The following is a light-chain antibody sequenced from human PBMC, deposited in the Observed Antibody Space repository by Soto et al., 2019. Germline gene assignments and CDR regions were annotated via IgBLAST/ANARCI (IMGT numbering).Light chain of an antibody. CDR1: QSVSSK. Sequence: EIVMTQSPATLSLSPGERVTLSCRASQSVSSKLAWYQQKPGQAPRLLIYGASIRATDIPARFSGSGSGTEFTLTISRLQSEDFAIFYCQQYSNWPYTFGQRTKLEIK. CDR3: QQYSNWPYT. J-gene: IGKJ2*01. CDR2: GAS. V-gene: IGKV3-15*01.